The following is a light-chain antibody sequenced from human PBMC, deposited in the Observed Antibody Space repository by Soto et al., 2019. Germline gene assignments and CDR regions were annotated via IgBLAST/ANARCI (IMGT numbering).Light chain of an antibody. V-gene: IGKV1-5*01. Sequence: DIQMTQSPSTLSASVGDRVTITCRASQSLSTWLAWYQLKPGKAPKLVIYDATILESGAPSRFSGSGSGTEFTLTISGLQPDDLATYYCQQYNSYVFGPGTKVDIK. CDR1: QSLSTW. CDR3: QQYNSYV. CDR2: DAT. J-gene: IGKJ3*01.